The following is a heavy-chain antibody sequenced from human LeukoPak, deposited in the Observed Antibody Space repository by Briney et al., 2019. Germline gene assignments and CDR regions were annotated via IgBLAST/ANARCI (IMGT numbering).Heavy chain of an antibody. CDR1: GFTFSSYW. D-gene: IGHD7-27*01. Sequence: GGCLRLSCAASGFTFSSYWMSWVRHAPGRGLGWVTNIKQDESEKYYVDSVKGRFTISRDNAKNSLYLQMNSLRAEDTAVYYCARHLGSTVYFDYWGQGTLVTVSS. V-gene: IGHV3-7*01. CDR2: IKQDESEK. J-gene: IGHJ4*02. CDR3: ARHLGSTVYFDY.